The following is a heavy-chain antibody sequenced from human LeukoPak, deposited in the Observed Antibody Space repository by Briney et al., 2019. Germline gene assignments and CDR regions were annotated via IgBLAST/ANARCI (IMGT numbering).Heavy chain of an antibody. Sequence: ASVKVSCKASGGTFSSYAISWVRQAPGQGLEWMGGIIPIFGAANYAQKFQGRVTITTDESTSTAYMELSSLRSEDTAVYYCARVIRVGATHWFDPWGQGTLVTVSS. CDR3: ARVIRVGATHWFDP. V-gene: IGHV1-69*05. CDR1: GGTFSSYA. CDR2: IIPIFGAA. D-gene: IGHD1-26*01. J-gene: IGHJ5*02.